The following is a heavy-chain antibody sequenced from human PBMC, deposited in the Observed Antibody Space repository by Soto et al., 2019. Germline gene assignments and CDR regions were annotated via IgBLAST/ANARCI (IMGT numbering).Heavy chain of an antibody. CDR3: ARGTYFDR. V-gene: IGHV3-64D*06. D-gene: IGHD3-10*01. CDR2: ITTNGLGT. Sequence: XGSLRLSCSASGFTFNSYGFNWVRQAPGKGLEFVSSITTNGLGTNYADSVRGRFTISRDTSKNTVYLHMTSLSAEDTAVYYCARGTYFDRWGQGTLVTVSS. CDR1: GFTFNSYG. J-gene: IGHJ4*02.